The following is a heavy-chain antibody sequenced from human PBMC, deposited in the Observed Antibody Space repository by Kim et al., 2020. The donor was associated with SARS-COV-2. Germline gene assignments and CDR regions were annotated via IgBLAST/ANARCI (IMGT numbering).Heavy chain of an antibody. CDR2: IYYSGST. Sequence: SETLSLTCTVSGGSISSSSYYWGWIRQPPGKGLEWIGSIYYSGSTYYNPSLKSRVTISVDTSKNQFSLKLSSVTAADTAVYYCARRRITMVRGVDGWFDPWGQGTLVTVSS. J-gene: IGHJ5*02. D-gene: IGHD3-10*01. CDR3: ARRRITMVRGVDGWFDP. V-gene: IGHV4-39*07. CDR1: GGSISSSSYY.